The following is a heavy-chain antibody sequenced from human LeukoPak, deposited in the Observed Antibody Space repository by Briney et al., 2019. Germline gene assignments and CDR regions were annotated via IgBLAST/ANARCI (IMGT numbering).Heavy chain of an antibody. J-gene: IGHJ6*03. D-gene: IGHD6-6*01. CDR1: GFTFSSYW. CDR3: ARSPSRYSSSSGDYYYYYMDV. Sequence: PGGSLRLSCAASGFTFSSYWMSWVRQAPGKGLEWVANIKQDGSEKYYVDSVKGRFTISRDNAKNSLYLQMNSLRAEDTAVYYCARSPSRYSSSSGDYYYYYMDVWGKGTTVTVSS. V-gene: IGHV3-7*01. CDR2: IKQDGSEK.